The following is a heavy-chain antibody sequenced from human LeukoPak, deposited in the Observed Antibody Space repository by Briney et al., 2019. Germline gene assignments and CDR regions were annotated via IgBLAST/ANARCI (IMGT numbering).Heavy chain of an antibody. CDR2: IHYSGST. Sequence: SETLSLTCTVSGGSINSYYWSWIRQPPGKGLEWIGYIHYSGSTNYNPSLKSRVTISVDTSKNHFSMKLSSVTAADTAVYYCARTTEGGYTYGYFYYYYMDVWGKGTTVTISS. J-gene: IGHJ6*03. V-gene: IGHV4-59*01. CDR1: GGSINSYY. CDR3: ARTTEGGYTYGYFYYYYMDV. D-gene: IGHD5-18*01.